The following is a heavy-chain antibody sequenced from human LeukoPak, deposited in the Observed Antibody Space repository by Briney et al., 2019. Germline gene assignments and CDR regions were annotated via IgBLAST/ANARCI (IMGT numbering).Heavy chain of an antibody. CDR3: AKGNRYSYGSWGDAFDI. J-gene: IGHJ3*02. CDR2: IKQDGSEK. Sequence: QPGGSLRLSCAASGFTFSSYWMSWVRQAPGEGLEWVANIKQDGSEKYYVDSVKGRFTISRDNSKNTLYLQMNSLRAEDTAVYYCAKGNRYSYGSWGDAFDIWGQGTMVTVSS. V-gene: IGHV3-7*03. CDR1: GFTFSSYW. D-gene: IGHD5-18*01.